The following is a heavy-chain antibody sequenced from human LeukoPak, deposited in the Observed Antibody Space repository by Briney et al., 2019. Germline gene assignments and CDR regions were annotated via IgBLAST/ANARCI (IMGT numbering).Heavy chain of an antibody. CDR1: GFTFSSYG. CDR2: IRYDGSNK. Sequence: GGSLRLSCAASGFTFSSYGMHWVRRAPGKGLEWVAFIRYDGSNKYYADSVKGRFTISRDNSKNTLYLQMNSLRAEDTAVYYCAKVGDVWVTRLSLDYWGQGTLVTVSS. V-gene: IGHV3-30*02. J-gene: IGHJ4*02. D-gene: IGHD2-21*02. CDR3: AKVGDVWVTRLSLDY.